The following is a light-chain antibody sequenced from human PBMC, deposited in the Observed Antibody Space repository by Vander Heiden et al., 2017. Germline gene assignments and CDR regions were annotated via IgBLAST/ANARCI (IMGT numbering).Light chain of an antibody. J-gene: IGLJ3*02. Sequence: QSVLTQPPSVSAAPGQKVTISCSGSSSNIGNNYVSWYQQLPGTAPILLIYDNNKRPSGIPDRFSGSKSGTSATLGITGLQTGDEADDYCGTWDSSLRVVFGGGTKLTVL. V-gene: IGLV1-51*01. CDR1: SSNIGNNY. CDR2: DNN. CDR3: GTWDSSLRVV.